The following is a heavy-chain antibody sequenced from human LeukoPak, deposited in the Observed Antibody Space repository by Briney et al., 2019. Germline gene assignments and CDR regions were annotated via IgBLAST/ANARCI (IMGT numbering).Heavy chain of an antibody. D-gene: IGHD3-16*01. CDR2: INPNSGGT. Sequence: ASVKVSCKASGYTFTGYYMYWVRQAPGQGLEWMGWINPNSGGTNYAQKFQGRVTMTRDTSISTAYMELSRLRSDDTAVYYCARGLMITFGRNWFDPWGQGTLVTVSS. CDR3: ARGLMITFGRNWFDP. V-gene: IGHV1-2*02. CDR1: GYTFTGYY. J-gene: IGHJ5*02.